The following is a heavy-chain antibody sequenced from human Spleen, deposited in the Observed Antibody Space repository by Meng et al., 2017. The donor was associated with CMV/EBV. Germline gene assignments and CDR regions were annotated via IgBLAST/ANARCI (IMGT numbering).Heavy chain of an antibody. D-gene: IGHD3-3*01. V-gene: IGHV3-53*01. CDR1: GFTVSSKY. Sequence: EGSLRLSCAASGFTVSSKYMSWVRQAPGKGLEWVSVIYSGGTTHYADSVKGRFTISRDNSKNTLYLQMNSLRAEDTAVYYCARPNDDFWSGYLSIWGQGTTVTVSS. CDR2: IYSGGTT. J-gene: IGHJ6*02. CDR3: ARPNDDFWSGYLSI.